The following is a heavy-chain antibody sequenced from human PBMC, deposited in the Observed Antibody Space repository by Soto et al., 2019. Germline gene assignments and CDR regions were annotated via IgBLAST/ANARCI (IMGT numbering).Heavy chain of an antibody. J-gene: IGHJ4*02. CDR3: ARRWGPTFDF. V-gene: IGHV4-59*01. Sequence: PSETLSLTCTVSGGSISSYYWSWIRQPPGKGLEWIGYIYYSGSTNHNPSLKSRVTISVDTSKNQFSLKLSSVTAADTAVYYCARRWGPTFDFWGQGTLVTVSS. D-gene: IGHD1-26*01. CDR1: GGSISSYY. CDR2: IYYSGST.